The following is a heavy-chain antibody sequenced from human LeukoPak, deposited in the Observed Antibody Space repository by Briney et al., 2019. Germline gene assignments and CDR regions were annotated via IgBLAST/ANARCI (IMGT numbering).Heavy chain of an antibody. CDR3: ARVIAREGWFDP. CDR1: GYTFTSYG. V-gene: IGHV1-18*01. CDR2: ISAYNGNT. D-gene: IGHD3-22*01. Sequence: ASVKVSCKASGYTFTSYGISWVRQAPGQGLEWMGWISAYNGNTNYAQKLQGRVTTTTDTSTSTAYMELRSLRSDDAAVYYCARVIAREGWFDPWGQGTLVTVSS. J-gene: IGHJ5*02.